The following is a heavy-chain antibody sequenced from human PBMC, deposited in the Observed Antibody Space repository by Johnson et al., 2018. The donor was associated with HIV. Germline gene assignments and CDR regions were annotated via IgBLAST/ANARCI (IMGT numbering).Heavy chain of an antibody. D-gene: IGHD1-26*01. CDR2: INSDGSST. J-gene: IGHJ3*02. CDR1: GFTFSGFW. V-gene: IGHV3-74*01. Sequence: VQLVESGGGLVQPGGSLRLSCADSGFTFSGFWMHWVRQAPGKGLVWVSRINSDGSSTSYADSVKGRFTISRDNAKNTLYLQMNSLRAEDTAVYYCARDPEGAPPLGAFDIWGQGTMVTVSS. CDR3: ARDPEGAPPLGAFDI.